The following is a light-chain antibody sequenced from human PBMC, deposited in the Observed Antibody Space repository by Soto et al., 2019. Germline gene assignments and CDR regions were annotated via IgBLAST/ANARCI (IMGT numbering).Light chain of an antibody. CDR3: KSYDSSLSGSV. Sequence: QSVLTQPPSVSGAPGQRVTISCTGSSSNIGAGYDVHWYQQLPGTAPKLLIYGNSNRPSGVPDRFSGSTSGTSASLAITGLQAEDEADYYCKSYDSSLSGSVFGGGTKLTVL. CDR1: SSNIGAGYD. J-gene: IGLJ2*01. CDR2: GNS. V-gene: IGLV1-40*01.